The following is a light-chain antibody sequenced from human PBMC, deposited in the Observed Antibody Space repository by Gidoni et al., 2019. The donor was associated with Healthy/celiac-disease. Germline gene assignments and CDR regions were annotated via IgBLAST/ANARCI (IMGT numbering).Light chain of an antibody. CDR3: QQRSNWPPIT. CDR1: QSVSSY. J-gene: IGKJ5*01. V-gene: IGKV3-11*01. Sequence: EIVFTQSPATLSLSPGERATLSFRASQSVSSYLAWYQQKPGQAPRLLIYDAANRTTGIPARFSGSGSGTDFTLTISSLEPEDVAVYYCQQRSNWPPITFGQGTRLEIK. CDR2: DAA.